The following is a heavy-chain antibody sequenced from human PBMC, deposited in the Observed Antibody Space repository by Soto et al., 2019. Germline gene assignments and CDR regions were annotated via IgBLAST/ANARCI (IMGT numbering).Heavy chain of an antibody. Sequence: PSETLSLTCAVYGGSFSGYYWSWIRQPPGKGLEWIGEINHSGSTNYNPSLKSRVTISVDTSKNQFSLKLSSVTAADTAVYYCARGSPTGRVDWFDPWGQGTLVTVSS. V-gene: IGHV4-34*01. CDR3: ARGSPTGRVDWFDP. CDR2: INHSGST. D-gene: IGHD4-4*01. CDR1: GGSFSGYY. J-gene: IGHJ5*02.